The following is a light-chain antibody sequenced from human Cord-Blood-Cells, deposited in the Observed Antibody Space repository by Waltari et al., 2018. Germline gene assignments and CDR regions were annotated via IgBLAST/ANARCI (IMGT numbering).Light chain of an antibody. CDR1: QDLSNY. V-gene: IGKV1-33*01. CDR2: DAS. CDR3: QQYDNLPYS. J-gene: IGKJ2*03. Sequence: DIQMTQSPSSLSPSVGDRVTITCQVSQDLSNYFNWSQQKPGKAPKLLIYDASNLETGVPSRFSGSGSGTDFTFTISSLQPEDIATYYCQQYDNLPYSFGQGTKLEIK.